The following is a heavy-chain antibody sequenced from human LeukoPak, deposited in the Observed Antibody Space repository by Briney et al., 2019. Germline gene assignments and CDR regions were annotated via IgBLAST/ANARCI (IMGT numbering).Heavy chain of an antibody. CDR3: ARVGSRRGVIISDWFDP. D-gene: IGHD3-10*01. Sequence: GASVKVSCKASGYTFTSYDINWVRQATGQGLEWMGWMNPNSGNTGYAQKFQGRVTMTRNTSISTAYMELSSLRSEDTAVYYCARVGSRRGVIISDWFDPWGQGTLVTVSS. J-gene: IGHJ5*02. V-gene: IGHV1-8*02. CDR1: GYTFTSYD. CDR2: MNPNSGNT.